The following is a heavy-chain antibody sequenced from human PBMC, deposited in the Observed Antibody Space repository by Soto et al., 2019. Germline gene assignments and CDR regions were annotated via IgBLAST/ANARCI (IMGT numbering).Heavy chain of an antibody. Sequence: QVQLVQSGAEVKKPGASVKVSCKASGYTFTSYAMHWVRQAPGQRLEWMGWINAGNGNTKYSQKFQGRVTITRDTSASTAYMALSSLRSEDTAVYYCARLAVAGFFRPIDYWGQGTLVTVSS. J-gene: IGHJ4*02. CDR2: INAGNGNT. CDR1: GYTFTSYA. CDR3: ARLAVAGFFRPIDY. D-gene: IGHD6-19*01. V-gene: IGHV1-3*01.